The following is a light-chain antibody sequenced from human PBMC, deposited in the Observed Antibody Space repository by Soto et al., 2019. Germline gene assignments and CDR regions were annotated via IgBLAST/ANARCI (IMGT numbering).Light chain of an antibody. Sequence: QSXLTQPPSVSGAPXXXXXISCTGSSSNIGAGYDVHWYQQLPGTAPKLLIYGNSNRPSGVPDRFSGSKSGTSASLAITGLQAEDEADYYCQSYDSSLSGVFGTGTKVTVL. CDR2: GNS. CDR1: SSNIGAGYD. V-gene: IGLV1-40*01. CDR3: QSYDSSLSGV. J-gene: IGLJ1*01.